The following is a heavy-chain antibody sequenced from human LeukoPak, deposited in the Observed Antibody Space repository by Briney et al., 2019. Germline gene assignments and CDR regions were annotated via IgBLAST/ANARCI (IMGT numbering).Heavy chain of an antibody. J-gene: IGHJ4*02. CDR2: ISISGSTV. D-gene: IGHD2-15*01. Sequence: PGGSLRLSCAASDLPVSINYMSWIRQAPGKGLEWVSYISISGSTVYYADSVKGRFTISRDNAKNSLYLQMNSLRAEDTAVYYCARDRTLRYCGGGSCHSLEYWGQGTLVTVSS. CDR3: ARDRTLRYCGGGSCHSLEY. V-gene: IGHV3-11*04. CDR1: DLPVSINY.